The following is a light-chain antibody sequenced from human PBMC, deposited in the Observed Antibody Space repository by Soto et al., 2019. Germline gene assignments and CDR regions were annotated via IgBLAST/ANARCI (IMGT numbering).Light chain of an antibody. J-gene: IGKJ2*01. V-gene: IGKV1-5*03. Sequence: DIQMTQSPSTLSASVGDRVTITCRASQSISSWLAWYQQKPGNAPQLLIYKASSLESGVPSRFSGSGSGTEFTLTISSLQPDDFATYYCQQYNSYPYTFGQATKLESK. CDR3: QQYNSYPYT. CDR1: QSISSW. CDR2: KAS.